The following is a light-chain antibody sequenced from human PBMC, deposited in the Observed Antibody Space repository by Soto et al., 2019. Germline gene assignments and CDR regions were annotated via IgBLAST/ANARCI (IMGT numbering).Light chain of an antibody. CDR1: QSVSSY. V-gene: IGKV3-11*01. J-gene: IGKJ4*01. CDR2: DAS. Sequence: EIVLTQSPATLSLSPGERATLSCRASQSVSSYLAGYQQKPGQAPRLLIYDASNRATGIPARFSGSGSGTDFTLTISSLEPEDFAVYHCQQRSNWPPLTFGGGTKVEIK. CDR3: QQRSNWPPLT.